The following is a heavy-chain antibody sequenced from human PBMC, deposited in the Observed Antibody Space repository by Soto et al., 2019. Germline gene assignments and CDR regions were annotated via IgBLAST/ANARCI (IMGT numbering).Heavy chain of an antibody. CDR2: MSYDGNNK. CDR1: GFTFSSYG. CDR3: ARSATFYGDTVKFDY. V-gene: IGHV3-30*03. J-gene: IGHJ4*02. D-gene: IGHD4-17*01. Sequence: PGGSLRLSCAASGFTFSSYGMHWVRQAPGKGLEWVAVMSYDGNNKYYADSVKGRFTVSRDNSRNTQFLQRNSLRVEDTATYYCARSATFYGDTVKFDYWGQGTLVTVSS.